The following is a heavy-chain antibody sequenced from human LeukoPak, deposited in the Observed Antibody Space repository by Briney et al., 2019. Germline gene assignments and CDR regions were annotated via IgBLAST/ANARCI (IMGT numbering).Heavy chain of an antibody. CDR2: VYSGAY. D-gene: IGHD3-3*01. V-gene: IGHV4-4*09. Sequence: SETLSLTCTVSGASITNYFWGWIRQPPGKGLQWIGYVYSGAYYYNPSLVSRLTVSVDTAKNQFSLGLRSVTAADTAVYYCARLRPRTNYDFSSGYYAFDYWGQGTLVTVTS. CDR1: GASITNYF. CDR3: ARLRPRTNYDFSSGYYAFDY. J-gene: IGHJ4*02.